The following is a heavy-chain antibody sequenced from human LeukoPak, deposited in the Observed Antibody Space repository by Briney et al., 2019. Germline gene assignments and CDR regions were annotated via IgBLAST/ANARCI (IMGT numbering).Heavy chain of an antibody. CDR1: GFTFNSHA. CDR3: TTQFSSGWYGFSDY. J-gene: IGHJ4*02. D-gene: IGHD6-19*01. Sequence: GGSLRLSCAASGFTFNSHAMSWVRQAPGKGLEWVGRIKSKTDGGTTDYAAPVKGRFTISRDDSKNTLYLQMNSLKTEDTAVYYCTTQFSSGWYGFSDYWGQGTLVTVSS. CDR2: IKSKTDGGTT. V-gene: IGHV3-15*01.